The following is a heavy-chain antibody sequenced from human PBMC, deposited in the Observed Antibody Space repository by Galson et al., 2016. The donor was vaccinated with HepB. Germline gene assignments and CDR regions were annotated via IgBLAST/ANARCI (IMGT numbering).Heavy chain of an antibody. CDR2: TYYRSEWRY. CDR1: GDSVSNNIDG. CDR3: VKSVWLGRGFVS. D-gene: IGHD6-19*01. J-gene: IGHJ4*02. V-gene: IGHV6-1*01. Sequence: CAISGDSVSNNIDGWNWIRQSPSRGLEWLGRTYYRSEWRYDYAPSVQSRISINPDTSKNQFSLHLNSVTPGDTAVYYCVKSVWLGRGFVSWGQGTLVTVSS.